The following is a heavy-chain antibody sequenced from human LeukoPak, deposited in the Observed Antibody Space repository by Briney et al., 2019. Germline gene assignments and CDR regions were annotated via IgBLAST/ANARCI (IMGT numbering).Heavy chain of an antibody. J-gene: IGHJ4*02. D-gene: IGHD5-18*01. CDR3: AKRIQSALATGY. CDR2: ISSSSGYI. CDR1: GFTFSSYS. Sequence: GGSLRLSCAASGFTFSSYSMNWVRQAPGKGLEWVSSISSSSGYIYYADSVKGRFTISRDNAKNSLYLQMNSLRAEDTAVYYCAKRIQSALATGYWGQGTLVTVSS. V-gene: IGHV3-21*04.